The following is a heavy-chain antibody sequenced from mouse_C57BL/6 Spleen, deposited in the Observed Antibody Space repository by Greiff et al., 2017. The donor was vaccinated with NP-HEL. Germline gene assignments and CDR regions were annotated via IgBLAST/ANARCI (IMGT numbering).Heavy chain of an antibody. CDR2: IYPGDGDT. Sequence: VQLQQSGPELVKPGASVKISCKASGYAFSSSWMNWVKQRPGKGLEWIGRIYPGDGDTNYNGKFKGKATLTADKSSSTAYLQLSSLTSEESAVYCCARSGAYYSNYVFFDYWGQGTTLTVSS. CDR3: ARSGAYYSNYVFFDY. V-gene: IGHV1-82*01. D-gene: IGHD2-5*01. J-gene: IGHJ2*01. CDR1: GYAFSSSW.